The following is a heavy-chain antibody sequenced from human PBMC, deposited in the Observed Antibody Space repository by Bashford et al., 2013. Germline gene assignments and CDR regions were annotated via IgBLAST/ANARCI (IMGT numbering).Heavy chain of an antibody. J-gene: IGHJ4*02. V-gene: IGHV5-51*03. CDR1: GYSFTSYW. Sequence: GRSLKISCKGSGYSFTSYWIGWVRQMPGKGLEWMGIIYPDDSDIRYSPSFQGQVTFSADKSISTAYLQWSSLKASDTAMYYCARSQSGYSDAWYAYWGQGTLVTVSS. D-gene: IGHD6-19*01. CDR2: IYPDDSDI. CDR3: ARSQSGYSDAWYAY.